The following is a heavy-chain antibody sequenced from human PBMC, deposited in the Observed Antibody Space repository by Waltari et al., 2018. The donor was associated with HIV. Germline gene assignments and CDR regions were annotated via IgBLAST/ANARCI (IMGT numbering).Heavy chain of an antibody. CDR2: ISHTGGTT. CDR3: ARQRGSGLWYFDL. V-gene: IGHV4-39*01. CDR1: GGSISRNYYF. D-gene: IGHD3-10*01. J-gene: IGHJ2*01. Sequence: QSQLQESDPGLVKPSETLSPTCTVSGGSISRNYYFWAWVRQTPGKGLEWIGTISHTGGTTCYNPSLKSRVIISVDTSKDQSSLKLSSMTATDTAVYYCARQRGSGLWYFDLWGRGTLVSVSS.